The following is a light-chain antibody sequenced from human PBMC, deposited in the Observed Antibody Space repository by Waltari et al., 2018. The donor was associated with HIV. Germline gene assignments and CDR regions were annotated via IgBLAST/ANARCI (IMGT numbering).Light chain of an antibody. CDR3: QQYGSSPIT. Sequence: EIVLTQSPGTLSLSPGERATLSCRASQSVSSSFFAWYQQKPGQAPRLRIYGASSRATGMPARFIGRWSGTDFSLTISRLEPEDFAVYSCQQYGSSPITFGQGTRLESK. J-gene: IGKJ5*01. V-gene: IGKV3-20*01. CDR2: GAS. CDR1: QSVSSSF.